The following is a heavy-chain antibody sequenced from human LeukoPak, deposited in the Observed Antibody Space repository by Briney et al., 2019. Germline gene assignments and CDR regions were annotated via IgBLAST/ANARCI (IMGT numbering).Heavy chain of an antibody. J-gene: IGHJ4*02. Sequence: PGGSLRLSCAASGFTFSSYEMNWVRQAPGKGLEWVSYISSGGSTIFYADSVKGRFTISRDNAKNSLYLQMNSLKTEDTAVYYCTTSYGGFFDYWGQGTLVTVSS. D-gene: IGHD4-23*01. CDR2: ISSGGSTI. CDR1: GFTFSSYE. V-gene: IGHV3-48*03. CDR3: TTSYGGFFDY.